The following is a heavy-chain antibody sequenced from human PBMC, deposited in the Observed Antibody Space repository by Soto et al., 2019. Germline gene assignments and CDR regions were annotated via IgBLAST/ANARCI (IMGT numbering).Heavy chain of an antibody. J-gene: IGHJ5*02. CDR2: ISSSSGYI. CDR1: GFPFSGHT. CDR3: ECLKPVLTQAAITSWFDP. V-gene: IGHV3-21*01. D-gene: IGHD2-2*01. Sequence: AESLRLSCEASGFPFSGHTMNWVRQAPGKGLEWVSSISSSSGYIYYADSVKGRFTISRDNAKNSLLLQRDSMSPEDTAVYYCECLKPVLTQAAITSWFDPWGQGTRVTVSS.